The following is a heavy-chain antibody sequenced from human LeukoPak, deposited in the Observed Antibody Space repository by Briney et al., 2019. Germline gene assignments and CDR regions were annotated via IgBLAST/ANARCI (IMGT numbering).Heavy chain of an antibody. V-gene: IGHV3-30*02. J-gene: IGHJ3*02. CDR2: IRYDGSNK. CDR3: AKASRWELLTIKENRPGAFDI. CDR1: GFTFSSYG. D-gene: IGHD1-26*01. Sequence: SGGSLRLSCAASGFTFSSYGMHWVRQAPGKGLEWVAFIRYDGSNKYYADSVKGRFTISRDNSKNTLYLQMNSLRAEDTAVYYCAKASRWELLTIKENRPGAFDIWGQGTMVTVSS.